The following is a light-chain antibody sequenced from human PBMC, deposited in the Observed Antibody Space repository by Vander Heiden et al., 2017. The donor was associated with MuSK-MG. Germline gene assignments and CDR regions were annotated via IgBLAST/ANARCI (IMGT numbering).Light chain of an antibody. CDR3: TAYTGSTYV. CDR2: DGR. CDR1: SSDVGGYNY. J-gene: IGLJ1*01. V-gene: IGLV2-14*03. Sequence: QSALTQPASVSGSPGQSITISCFGSSSDVGGYNYVSWYQQHPGKAPKLILYDGRSRPSVVSSRFSGSRAASAASLTISGLQAEDEDDYYCTAYTGSTYVFGTGTKVTVL.